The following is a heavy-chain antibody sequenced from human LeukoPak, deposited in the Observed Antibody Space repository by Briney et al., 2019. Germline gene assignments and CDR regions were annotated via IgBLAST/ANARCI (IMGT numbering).Heavy chain of an antibody. CDR1: GFTFSNYG. Sequence: GGSLRLSCAASGFTFSNYGMHWVRQAPGKGLEWVAFIQYDGSNKYYADSVEGRFTISRDNARNTLYLQMNSLRAEDTAIYYCARNNWGIDYWGLGTLVTVSS. D-gene: IGHD1/OR15-1a*01. J-gene: IGHJ4*01. CDR2: IQYDGSNK. V-gene: IGHV3-30*02. CDR3: ARNNWGIDY.